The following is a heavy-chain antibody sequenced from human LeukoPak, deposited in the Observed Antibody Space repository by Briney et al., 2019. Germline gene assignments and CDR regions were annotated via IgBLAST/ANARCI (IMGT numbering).Heavy chain of an antibody. V-gene: IGHV3-23*01. CDR3: AKVRVVFNWNYAYYFDY. CDR1: GFTFSSYW. CDR2: ISPSGGTT. D-gene: IGHD1-7*01. J-gene: IGHJ4*02. Sequence: GGSLRLSCAASGFTFSSYWMHWVRQAPGKGLEWVSGISPSGGTTYYTDSVKGRFTISRDNSKHTVSLQMNSLRPEDTAVYYCAKVRVVFNWNYAYYFDYWGQGTLVTVSS.